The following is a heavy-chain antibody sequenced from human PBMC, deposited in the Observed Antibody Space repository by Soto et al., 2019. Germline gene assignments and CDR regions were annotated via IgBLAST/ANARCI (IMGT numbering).Heavy chain of an antibody. D-gene: IGHD2-8*01. V-gene: IGHV3-20*01. Sequence: GGSLRLSCAASGFTFDDYGMSWVRQAPGKVLEWVSDINWNGANTAYADSVKGRFSVSRDNAQKFLYLQMNSLRAEDTTLYHCARRLPYCSKGECPSSYYSSSNFYMDVWGKGTTVTVSS. CDR1: GFTFDDYG. CDR2: INWNGANT. CDR3: ARRLPYCSKGECPSSYYSSSNFYMDV. J-gene: IGHJ6*03.